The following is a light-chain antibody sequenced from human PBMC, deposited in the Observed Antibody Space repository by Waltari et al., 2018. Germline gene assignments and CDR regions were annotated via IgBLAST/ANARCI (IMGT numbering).Light chain of an antibody. V-gene: IGLV3-21*02. CDR3: QVWDSRSDHLWV. J-gene: IGLJ3*02. CDR2: DDS. CDR1: NFGSKS. Sequence: SYVLTQPPSVSVAPGQPARITCGGNNFGSKSVHWYQQRPGQAPVLVVYDDSDRPSGIPERFSDSKSGNTATLTIGRVEAGDEADYYCQVWDSRSDHLWVFGGGTKLTVL.